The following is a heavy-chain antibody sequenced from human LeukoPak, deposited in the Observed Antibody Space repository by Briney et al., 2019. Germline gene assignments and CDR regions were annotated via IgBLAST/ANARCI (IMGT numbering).Heavy chain of an antibody. Sequence: PGGSLRLSCAASGFTFSSYAMHWVRQAPGKGLGWVAVISYDGSNKYYADSVKGRFTISRDNSKNTLYLQMNSLRAEDTAVYYCAKDIVGWLRSFDYWGQGTLVTVSS. J-gene: IGHJ4*02. CDR3: AKDIVGWLRSFDY. D-gene: IGHD1-26*01. CDR2: ISYDGSNK. CDR1: GFTFSSYA. V-gene: IGHV3-30-3*01.